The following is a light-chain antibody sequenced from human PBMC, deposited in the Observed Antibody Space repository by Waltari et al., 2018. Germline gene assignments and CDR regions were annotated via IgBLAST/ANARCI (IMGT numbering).Light chain of an antibody. V-gene: IGLV1-44*01. Sequence: QSVLTQPPSASGAPGQRVTISCSGSSSNIGSNTVNWYQQLPGTAPKLLIYYNDQRPSWVPDRFSGSKSGTSASLAISGLQSEEEADYYWAAWDDSLNAEVFGGGTKLTVL. CDR2: YND. J-gene: IGLJ3*02. CDR3: AAWDDSLNAEV. CDR1: SSNIGSNT.